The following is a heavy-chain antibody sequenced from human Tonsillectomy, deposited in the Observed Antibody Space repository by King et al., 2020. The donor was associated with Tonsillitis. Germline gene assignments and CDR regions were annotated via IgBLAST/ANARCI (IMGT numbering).Heavy chain of an antibody. CDR3: ARSAAVAGSAGAFDY. CDR2: IYYSGST. D-gene: IGHD6-19*01. Sequence: VQLQESGPGLVKPSETLSLTCTVSGGSISSYYWSWIRQPPGKGLEWIGYIYYSGSTNYNPSLKSRVTISLDKSKNQVSLKLSSVTEADPAVYYCARSAAVAGSAGAFDYWGQGNLVTVSS. V-gene: IGHV4-59*01. J-gene: IGHJ4*02. CDR1: GGSISSYY.